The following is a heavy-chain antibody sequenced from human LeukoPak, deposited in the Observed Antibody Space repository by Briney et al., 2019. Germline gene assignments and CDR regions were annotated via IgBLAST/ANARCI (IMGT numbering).Heavy chain of an antibody. J-gene: IGHJ5*02. CDR3: ARDGVSGRFDP. V-gene: IGHV1-2*02. CDR2: INPNSGGT. Sequence: ASLKVSCKASGYTFTGYYMHWVRQAPGQRLEWMGWINPNSGGTKYGQKFQGRVTMTRDTSISTAYMELSRLRSDDTAVYYCARDGVSGRFDPWGQGTLVTVSS. CDR1: GYTFTGYY. D-gene: IGHD3-10*01.